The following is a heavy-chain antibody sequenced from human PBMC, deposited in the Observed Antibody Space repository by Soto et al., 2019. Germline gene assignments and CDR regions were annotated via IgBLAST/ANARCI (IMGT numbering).Heavy chain of an antibody. D-gene: IGHD1-7*01. Sequence: PGGSLRLSCAASGFTFNNYWMSWVRQAPGKGLEWVANIKQDGSEKNYVDSVKGRFTISRDNAKNTLYLQMNTLRAEDTAVFYCAKRNSPWAATAGEFDYWGQGTLVTVSS. CDR3: AKRNSPWAATAGEFDY. CDR1: GFTFNNYW. J-gene: IGHJ4*02. CDR2: IKQDGSEK. V-gene: IGHV3-7*03.